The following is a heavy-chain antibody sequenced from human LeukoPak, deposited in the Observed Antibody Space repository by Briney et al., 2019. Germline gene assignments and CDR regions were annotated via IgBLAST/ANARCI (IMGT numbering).Heavy chain of an antibody. V-gene: IGHV3-30*18. CDR1: GFTFSSYG. CDR3: AKDTTRYCTNGVCHSPFDY. J-gene: IGHJ4*02. CDR2: ASYDGSNK. D-gene: IGHD2-8*01. Sequence: GGSLRLSCAASGFTFSSYGMHWVRQAPGKGLEWVAVASYDGSNKYYADSVKGRFTISRDNSKNTLYLQMNSLRAEDTAVYYCAKDTTRYCTNGVCHSPFDYWGQGTLVTVSS.